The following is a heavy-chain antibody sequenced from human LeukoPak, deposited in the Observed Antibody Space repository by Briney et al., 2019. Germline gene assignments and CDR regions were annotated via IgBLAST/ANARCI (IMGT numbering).Heavy chain of an antibody. V-gene: IGHV4-59*01. CDR3: ASAVRGVNYFDY. CDR1: GGSISSYY. CDR2: IYYSGST. J-gene: IGHJ4*02. Sequence: KPSETLSLTCTVSGGSISSYYWSWIRQPPGKGLEWIGYIYYSGSTNYNPSLKSRVTISVDTSKNQFSLKLSSVTAADTAVYYCASAVRGVNYFDYWGQGTLVTVSS. D-gene: IGHD3-10*01.